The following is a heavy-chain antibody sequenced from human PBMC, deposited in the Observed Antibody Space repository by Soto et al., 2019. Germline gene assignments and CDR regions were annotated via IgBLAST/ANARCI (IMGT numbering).Heavy chain of an antibody. CDR2: IRSKIAGGTA. J-gene: IGHJ4*02. D-gene: IGHD2-15*01. CDR1: GFTFSDSS. V-gene: IGHV3-49*03. CDR3: TRDRILPDY. Sequence: PGGSLRLSCTASGFTFSDSSMTWFRQAPGKGLEWVSFIRSKIAGGTADYAASVQGRFTISRDDSKGIAYLQMNGLKSEDTAVYYCTRDRILPDYWGQGTLVTVSS.